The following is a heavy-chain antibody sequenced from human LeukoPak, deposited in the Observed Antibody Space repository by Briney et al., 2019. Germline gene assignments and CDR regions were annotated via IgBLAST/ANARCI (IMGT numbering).Heavy chain of an antibody. CDR3: ASPTGTEYHDAFDI. Sequence: PGGSLRLSCAASGFTFNDYYMSWIRQAPGKGLEWVSYISSSGSTIYYADSVKGRFTISRDNAKNSLYLQMNSLRAEDTAVCYCASPTGTEYHDAFDIWGQGTMVTVSS. CDR2: ISSSGSTI. D-gene: IGHD1-1*01. CDR1: GFTFNDYY. J-gene: IGHJ3*02. V-gene: IGHV3-11*01.